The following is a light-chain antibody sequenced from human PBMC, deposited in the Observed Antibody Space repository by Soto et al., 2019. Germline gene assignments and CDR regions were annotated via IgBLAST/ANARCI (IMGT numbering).Light chain of an antibody. J-gene: IGLJ3*02. CDR1: SGHSSYA. V-gene: IGLV4-69*01. CDR2: LNSDGSH. Sequence: QAVVTQSPSASASLGASVKLTCTLSSGHSSYAIAWHQQQPEKGPRYLMKLNSDGSHSKGDGIPDRFSGSSSGAERYLTISSLPSEDEADYYCQTWGTGLLVFGGGTKVTVL. CDR3: QTWGTGLLV.